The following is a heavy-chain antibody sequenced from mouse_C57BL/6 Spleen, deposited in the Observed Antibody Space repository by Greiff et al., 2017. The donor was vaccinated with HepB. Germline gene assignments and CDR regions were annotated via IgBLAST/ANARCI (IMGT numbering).Heavy chain of an antibody. Sequence: EVQLQQSGPVLVKPGASVKMSCKASGYTFTDYYMNWVKQSHGKSLEWIGVINPYNGGTSYNQKFKGKATLTVDKSSSTAYMELNSLTSEDSAVYYCASSTTVVAPGAMYYWGQGTSVTVSS. CDR2: INPYNGGT. J-gene: IGHJ4*01. CDR1: GYTFTDYY. V-gene: IGHV1-19*01. CDR3: ASSTTVVAPGAMYY. D-gene: IGHD1-1*01.